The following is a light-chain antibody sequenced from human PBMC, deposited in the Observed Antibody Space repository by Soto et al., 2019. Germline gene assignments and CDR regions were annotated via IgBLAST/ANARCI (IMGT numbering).Light chain of an antibody. V-gene: IGKV3-20*01. CDR3: QQYGSSGA. CDR2: GAS. J-gene: IGKJ1*01. CDR1: QSVSNNY. Sequence: EIVLTQSPGTLSLSPGERATLSCRASQSVSNNYLAWYQQKPDQAPRLLIYGASNRGTGIPDRFSGSGSGTDFTLTISRLDPEDFAVDYCQQYGSSGAFGQGTKGEI.